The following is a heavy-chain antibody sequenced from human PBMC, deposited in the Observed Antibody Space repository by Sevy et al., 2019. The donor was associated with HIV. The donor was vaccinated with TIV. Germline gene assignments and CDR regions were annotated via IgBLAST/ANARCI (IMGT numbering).Heavy chain of an antibody. CDR2: IKSKLYGGTT. V-gene: IGHV3-49*03. J-gene: IGHJ5*02. CDR1: GFSFDDYV. CDR3: SRDRYGSQSYAADH. Sequence: GGSLRLSCSASGFSFDDYVMNWFRQAPGKGLERVGFIKSKLYGGTTEYAASLKGRFTISGVDSKSIAYLQMNSLKTEDSSVYYCSRDRYGSQSYAADHWGQGTLVTVSS. D-gene: IGHD3-10*01.